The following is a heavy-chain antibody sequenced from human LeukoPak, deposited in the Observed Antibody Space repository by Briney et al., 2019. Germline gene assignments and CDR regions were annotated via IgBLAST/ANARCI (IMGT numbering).Heavy chain of an antibody. Sequence: GASVKVSCKASGGTFSSYAISWVRQAPGQGLEWMGRIIPILGIANYAQKFQGRVTITADKSTSTAYMELRSLRSEDTAVYYCARAAISLHWFDPWGQGTLVTVSS. CDR3: ARAAISLHWFDP. D-gene: IGHD2-2*01. J-gene: IGHJ5*02. CDR2: IIPILGIA. V-gene: IGHV1-69*04. CDR1: GGTFSSYA.